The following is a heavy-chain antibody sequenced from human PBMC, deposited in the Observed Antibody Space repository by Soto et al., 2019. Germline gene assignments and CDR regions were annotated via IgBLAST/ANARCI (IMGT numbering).Heavy chain of an antibody. CDR2: IWYDGSNK. D-gene: IGHD6-25*01. CDR3: ARYSSGWAFDY. V-gene: IGHV3-33*01. CDR1: GFTFSSYG. J-gene: IGHJ4*02. Sequence: QVQLVESGGGVVQPGRSLRLSCAESGFTFSSYGMHWVRQAPGKGLEWVAVIWYDGSNKYYADSVKGRFSISRDNSKNTLYLQMNSLRAEDTAVYYCARYSSGWAFDYWGQGTLVTVSS.